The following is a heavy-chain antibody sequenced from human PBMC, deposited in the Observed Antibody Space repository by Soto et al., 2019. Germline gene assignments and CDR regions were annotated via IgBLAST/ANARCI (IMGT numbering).Heavy chain of an antibody. Sequence: ASVKVSCKASGYTFTSYGISWVRQAPGQGLEWMGWISAYNGNTNYAQKLQGRVTMTTETSTSTAYMELRSLRSDDTAVYYCARDGPTTKYDPLTSPHFGMDVWGQGTTVTVSS. CDR3: ARDGPTTKYDPLTSPHFGMDV. D-gene: IGHD2-2*01. CDR2: ISAYNGNT. J-gene: IGHJ6*02. V-gene: IGHV1-18*01. CDR1: GYTFTSYG.